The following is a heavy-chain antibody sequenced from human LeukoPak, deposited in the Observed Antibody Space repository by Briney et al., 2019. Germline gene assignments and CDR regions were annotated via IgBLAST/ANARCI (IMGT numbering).Heavy chain of an antibody. CDR3: ARVHYDSSGYPEVLDY. CDR1: GFTFSSYA. Sequence: PGGSLRLSCAASGFTFSSYAMHWIRQPPGKGLEWIGYIYYSGSTNYNPSLKSRVTISVDTSKNQFSLKLSSVTAADTAVYYCARVHYDSSGYPEVLDYWGQGTLVTVSS. J-gene: IGHJ4*02. D-gene: IGHD3-22*01. CDR2: IYYSGST. V-gene: IGHV4-59*01.